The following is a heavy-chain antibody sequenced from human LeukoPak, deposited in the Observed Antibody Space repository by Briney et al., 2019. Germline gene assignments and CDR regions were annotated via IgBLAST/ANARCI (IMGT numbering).Heavy chain of an antibody. CDR2: IHYSGST. J-gene: IGHJ4*02. CDR3: ARWYSSGWAFDY. CDR1: GGTISSYY. D-gene: IGHD6-19*01. V-gene: IGHV4-59*08. Sequence: SETLSLTCAVSGGTISSYYWNWIRQPPGKGLEWIGYIHYSGSTKYNPSLKSRVTISVDTSKNQFSLKLSSVTAADTAVYYCARWYSSGWAFDYWGQGTLVTVSS.